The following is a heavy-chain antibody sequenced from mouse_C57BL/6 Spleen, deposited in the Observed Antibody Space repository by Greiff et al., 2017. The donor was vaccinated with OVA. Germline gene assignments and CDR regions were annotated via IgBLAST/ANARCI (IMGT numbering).Heavy chain of an antibody. CDR1: GYTFTSYW. J-gene: IGHJ2*01. Sequence: QVQLQQPGAELVKPGASVKLSCKASGYTFTSYWMQWVKQRPGQGLEWIGEIDPSDSYTNYNQKFKGKATLTVDTSSSTAYMQLSSLTSEDSAVYYCARRGYSYYFDYWGQGPLSQSPQ. V-gene: IGHV1-50*01. CDR3: ARRGYSYYFDY. D-gene: IGHD2-3*01. CDR2: IDPSDSYT.